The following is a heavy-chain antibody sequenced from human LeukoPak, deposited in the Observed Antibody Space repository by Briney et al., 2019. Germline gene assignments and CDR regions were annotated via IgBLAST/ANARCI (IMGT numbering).Heavy chain of an antibody. D-gene: IGHD4-17*01. V-gene: IGHV4-61*02. J-gene: IGHJ4*02. CDR1: GGSISSGSYY. CDR2: IYTSGST. Sequence: SETLSLTCTVSGGSISSGSYYWSWIRQPAGKGLEWIGRIYTSGSTNYNPSLKSRVNISVDTSKNQFSLKLSSVTAADTAVYYCARDHATTGFYFDYWGQGTLVTVSS. CDR3: ARDHATTGFYFDY.